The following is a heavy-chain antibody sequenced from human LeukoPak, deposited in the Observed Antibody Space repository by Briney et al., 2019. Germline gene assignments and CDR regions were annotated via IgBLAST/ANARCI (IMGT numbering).Heavy chain of an antibody. CDR1: GFTFRSYA. Sequence: PGGSLRLSXAASGFTFRSYAMSWVRQTPGKGLEWLSAISGSGGSTYYADSVKGRFTISRDNSKNTLYLQMNSLRAEDTAVYYCAVDLAQLAVDYWGQGTLVTVSS. CDR3: AVDLAQLAVDY. V-gene: IGHV3-23*01. CDR2: ISGSGGST. D-gene: IGHD6-13*01. J-gene: IGHJ4*02.